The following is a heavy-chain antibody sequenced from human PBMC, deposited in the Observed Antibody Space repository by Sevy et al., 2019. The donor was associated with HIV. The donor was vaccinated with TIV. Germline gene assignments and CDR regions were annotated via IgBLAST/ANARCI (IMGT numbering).Heavy chain of an antibody. CDR1: GFTFSSYA. D-gene: IGHD2-2*01. Sequence: GGSLRLSCAASGFTFSSYAMHWVRQAPGKGLEWVAVISYDGSNKYYADSVKGRFTISRDNSKNKQYQQMNSLRAEDTAVYYCARSPKYCSSTSCQPFDYWGQGTLVTVSS. CDR3: ARSPKYCSSTSCQPFDY. CDR2: ISYDGSNK. V-gene: IGHV3-30*04. J-gene: IGHJ4*02.